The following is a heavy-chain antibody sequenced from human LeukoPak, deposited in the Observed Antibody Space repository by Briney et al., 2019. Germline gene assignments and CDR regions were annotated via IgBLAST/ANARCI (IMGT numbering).Heavy chain of an antibody. J-gene: IGHJ4*02. V-gene: IGHV3-23*01. CDR2: FGTDGNT. CDR1: GFTFSGYA. Sequence: GGSLRLSCEASGFTFSGYAVSWVRQAPGKGLEWVSGFGTDGNTHYAESVRGRFDISRDTSKTTVYLQMNSLRAEDTAVYYCAKDEIGVVAGLLDYWGQGILVTVSS. CDR3: AKDEIGVVAGLLDY. D-gene: IGHD6-19*01.